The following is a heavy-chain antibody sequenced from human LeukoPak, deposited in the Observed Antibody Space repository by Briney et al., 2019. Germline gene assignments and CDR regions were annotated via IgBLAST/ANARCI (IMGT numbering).Heavy chain of an antibody. Sequence: GGSLRLSCAASGFTFSSYWMSWVRQAPGKGLEWVANIKQDGSEKHYVDSVKGRFTISRDNAKNSLYLQMNSLRAEDTAVYYCARIPTPGNILLASFDYWGQGTLVTVSS. CDR3: ARIPTPGNILLASFDY. J-gene: IGHJ4*02. CDR2: IKQDGSEK. D-gene: IGHD2/OR15-2a*01. V-gene: IGHV3-7*01. CDR1: GFTFSSYW.